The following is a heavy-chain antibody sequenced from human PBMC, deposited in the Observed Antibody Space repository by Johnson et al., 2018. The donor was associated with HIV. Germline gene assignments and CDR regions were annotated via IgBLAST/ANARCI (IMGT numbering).Heavy chain of an antibody. D-gene: IGHD3-22*01. J-gene: IGHJ3*02. CDR1: GFTFSDYY. Sequence: VQLVESGGGLVKPGGSLRLSCAASGFTFSDYYMSWIRQAPGKGLEWVSYISSSGATIYYADSVKGRFTISRDNSKNSMYLQMNSLRAEDTAIYYCARDSYYYDYDAFDIWGRGTMVTVSS. V-gene: IGHV3-11*04. CDR2: ISSSGATI. CDR3: ARDSYYYDYDAFDI.